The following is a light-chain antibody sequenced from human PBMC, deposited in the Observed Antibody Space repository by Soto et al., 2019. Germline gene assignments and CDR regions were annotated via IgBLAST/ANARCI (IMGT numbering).Light chain of an antibody. CDR2: DAS. J-gene: IGKJ4*01. CDR1: QTVRNNY. V-gene: IGKV3-20*01. Sequence: EFVLTKSPATRSLSPGERSTLSCRASQTVRNNYLAWYQQKPGQAPRLLIYDASSRATGIPDRFSGGGSGTDFTLTISRLEPEDFAVYYCQQVSSYPLTFGGGTKVDIK. CDR3: QQVSSYPLT.